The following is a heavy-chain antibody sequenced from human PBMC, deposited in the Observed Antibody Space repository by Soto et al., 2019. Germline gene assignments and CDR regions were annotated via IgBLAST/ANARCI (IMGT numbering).Heavy chain of an antibody. D-gene: IGHD3-3*01. CDR2: IYHSGST. V-gene: IGHV4-4*02. Sequence: QVQLQESGPGLVKPSGTLSLTCAVSGGSISSSNWWSWVRQPPGKGLEWIGEIYHSGSTNYNPSLNSRVTISVDKSKTQFSLKLSSVTAADTAVYYCARSGTYYDFWRTHNFDYWGQGTLVTVSS. J-gene: IGHJ4*02. CDR1: GGSISSSNW. CDR3: ARSGTYYDFWRTHNFDY.